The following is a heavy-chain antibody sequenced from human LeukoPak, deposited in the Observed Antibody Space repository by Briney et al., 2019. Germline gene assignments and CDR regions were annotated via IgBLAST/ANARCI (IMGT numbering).Heavy chain of an antibody. V-gene: IGHV3-23*01. CDR1: GFTFSSYA. CDR3: GKKPGWAVAAELLYYFDY. J-gene: IGHJ4*02. Sequence: GGSLRLSCAASGFTFSSYAMSWVRQAPGKGLEWVSAISGSGGSTYYADSVKGRFTISRDNSKNTLYLQMNSLRAEDTAVYYCGKKPGWAVAAELLYYFDYWGQGTLVTVSS. CDR2: ISGSGGST. D-gene: IGHD6-19*01.